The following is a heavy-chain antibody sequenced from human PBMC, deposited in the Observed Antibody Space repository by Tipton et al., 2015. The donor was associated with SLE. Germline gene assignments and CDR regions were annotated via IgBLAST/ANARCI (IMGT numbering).Heavy chain of an antibody. CDR3: AREPSVATVVEGAFDI. D-gene: IGHD5-12*01. CDR1: GFTFSSYT. CDR2: IYYIGST. V-gene: IGHV4-59*01. Sequence: LRLSCAASGFTFSSYTMHWVRQPPGKGLEWIGYIYYIGSTNYNPSLKSRVTISVDTSKNQFSLKLSSVTAADTAVYYCAREPSVATVVEGAFDIWGQGAMVTVSS. J-gene: IGHJ3*02.